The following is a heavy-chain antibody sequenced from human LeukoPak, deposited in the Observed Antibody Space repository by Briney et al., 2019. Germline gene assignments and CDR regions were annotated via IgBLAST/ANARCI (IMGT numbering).Heavy chain of an antibody. CDR2: IYYSGST. CDR3: ARGQNGHDAFDI. Sequence: PSETLSLTCTVSGGSISSSSYYWSWIRQPPGKGLEWIGYIYYSGSTNYNPSLKSRVTISVDTSKNQFSLKLSSVTAADTAVYYCARGQNGHDAFDIWGQGTMVIVSS. CDR1: GGSISSSSYY. V-gene: IGHV4-61*01. D-gene: IGHD2-8*01. J-gene: IGHJ3*02.